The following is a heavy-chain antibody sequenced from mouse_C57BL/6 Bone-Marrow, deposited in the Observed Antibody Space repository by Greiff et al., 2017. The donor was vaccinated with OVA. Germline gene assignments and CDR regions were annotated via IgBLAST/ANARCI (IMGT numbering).Heavy chain of an antibody. CDR3: ARGPYYYGSSLDY. CDR1: GFTFTDYY. CDR2: IRNKANGYTT. Sequence: EVKVVESGGGLVQPGGSLSLSCAASGFTFTDYYMSWVRQPPGKALEWLGFIRNKANGYTTEYSASVKGRFTISRDNSKSILYLQMKSLCDEDSATYYCARGPYYYGSSLDYWGQGTTLTVSS. D-gene: IGHD1-1*01. J-gene: IGHJ2*01. V-gene: IGHV7-3*01.